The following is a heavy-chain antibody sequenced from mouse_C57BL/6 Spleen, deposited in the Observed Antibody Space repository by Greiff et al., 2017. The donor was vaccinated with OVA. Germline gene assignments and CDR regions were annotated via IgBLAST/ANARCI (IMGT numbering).Heavy chain of an antibody. CDR3: ARGGSSYRYFDV. J-gene: IGHJ1*03. V-gene: IGHV1-50*01. CDR2: IDPSDSYT. CDR1: GYTFTSYW. Sequence: QVQLQQPGAELVKPGASVKLSCKASGYTFTSYWMQWVKQRPGQGLEWIGEIDPSDSYTNYNQKFKGKATLTVDTSSSTAYMQLSSLTSEDAAVYDCARGGSSYRYFDVWGTGTTVTVSA. D-gene: IGHD1-1*01.